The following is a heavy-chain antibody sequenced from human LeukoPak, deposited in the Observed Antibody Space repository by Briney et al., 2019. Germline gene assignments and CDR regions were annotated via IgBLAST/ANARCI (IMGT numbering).Heavy chain of an antibody. CDR3: ATDPSGNDYH. CDR1: GFTFSTYS. D-gene: IGHD5-12*01. Sequence: GGSLRLSSAASGFTFSTYSMNWVRQAPGKGLEWVSSISSTSSYIYYADSVKGRFTISRDNAKNSVYLHMNSLRAEDTAVYYCATDPSGNDYHWGQGTLVTVSS. CDR2: ISSTSSYI. V-gene: IGHV3-21*01. J-gene: IGHJ4*02.